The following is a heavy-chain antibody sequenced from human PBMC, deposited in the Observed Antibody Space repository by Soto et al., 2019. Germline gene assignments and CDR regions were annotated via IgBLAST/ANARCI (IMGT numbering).Heavy chain of an antibody. CDR1: GYTFTSYG. D-gene: IGHD6-13*01. CDR2: ISAYNGNT. CDR3: ARLVPTYIAAAGTPWFDS. J-gene: IGHJ5*01. V-gene: IGHV1-18*01. Sequence: ASVKVSCKASGYTFTSYGISWVRQAPGQGLEWMGWISAYNGNTNYAQKLQGRVTMTTDTSTSTAYMELRSLRSDDTAVYYCARLVPTYIAAAGTPWFDSWGQGTLVTVSS.